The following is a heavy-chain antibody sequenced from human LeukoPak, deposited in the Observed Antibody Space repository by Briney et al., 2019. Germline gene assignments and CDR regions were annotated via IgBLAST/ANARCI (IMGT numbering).Heavy chain of an antibody. CDR2: VDPEDGET. CDR1: GYTFTDYY. V-gene: IGHV1-69-2*01. J-gene: IGHJ6*03. Sequence: GASVKVSCKASGYTFTDYYMHWVQQAPGKGLEWMGRVDPEDGETIYAEKFQGRVTITADTSTDTAYMELSSLRSEDTAVYYCATGHTYCSSTSCYPGYYYYYMDVWGKGTTVTVSS. D-gene: IGHD2-2*01. CDR3: ATGHTYCSSTSCYPGYYYYYMDV.